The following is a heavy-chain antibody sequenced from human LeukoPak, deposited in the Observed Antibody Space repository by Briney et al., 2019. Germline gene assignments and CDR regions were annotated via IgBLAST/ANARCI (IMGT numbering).Heavy chain of an antibody. J-gene: IGHJ4*02. CDR1: AFIFSGHW. V-gene: IGHV3-7*01. CDR2: IKEDGSVR. Sequence: GGSLRLSCEGSAFIFSGHWMNWVRQTPGKGLEWVASIKEDGSVRQYVDSVKGRFSISRDNGKNTLFLQMNSLRAEDAAVYYCVRGNDYGGPHYWGQGTLVTVSS. CDR3: VRGNDYGGPHY. D-gene: IGHD4-23*01.